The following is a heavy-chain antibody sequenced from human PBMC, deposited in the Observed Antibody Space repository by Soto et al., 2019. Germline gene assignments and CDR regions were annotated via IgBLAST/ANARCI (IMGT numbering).Heavy chain of an antibody. CDR2: IYYSGST. Sequence: QAEQQASGPGLVKHSQTLSLTCTVSGGSISSGGCYWSWIRKHPGKGLEWIGYIYYSGSTYYNPSLKSRVTISVDTSKNHFSLKLSTVTAADTAVYYCARGESRYYRRPIDYWGQGTLVTVSS. D-gene: IGHD3-22*01. CDR3: ARGESRYYRRPIDY. V-gene: IGHV4-31*03. CDR1: GGSISSGGCY. J-gene: IGHJ4*02.